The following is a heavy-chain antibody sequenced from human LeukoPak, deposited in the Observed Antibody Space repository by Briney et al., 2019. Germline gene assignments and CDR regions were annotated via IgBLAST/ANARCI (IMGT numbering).Heavy chain of an antibody. CDR2: IRHDGSYQ. D-gene: IGHD3-22*01. Sequence: GASLRLSCAAFGFTFSSYGMHWVRQTPGKGLDWVAFIRHDGSYQQYADSVKGRFTVSRDNSKDMVYLQMNSLRTEDTALYYCAKNRDSSDYPRDFDFWGQGTLVTVSS. V-gene: IGHV3-30*02. J-gene: IGHJ4*02. CDR3: AKNRDSSDYPRDFDF. CDR1: GFTFSSYG.